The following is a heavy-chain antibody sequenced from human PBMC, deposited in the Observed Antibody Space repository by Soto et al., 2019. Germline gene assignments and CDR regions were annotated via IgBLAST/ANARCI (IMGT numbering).Heavy chain of an antibody. V-gene: IGHV3-74*01. CDR3: AKDPNPFTMIPPGC. J-gene: IGHJ4*02. CDR1: GFTFSSYS. D-gene: IGHD3-22*01. Sequence: HPGGSLRLSCAASGFTFSSYSMNWVRQAPGKGLVWVSRIISDGRTTDYADSVKGRFTISRDNAKNTLYLQMNNLRAEDTAVYYCAKDPNPFTMIPPGCWGQGTLVTVSS. CDR2: IISDGRTT.